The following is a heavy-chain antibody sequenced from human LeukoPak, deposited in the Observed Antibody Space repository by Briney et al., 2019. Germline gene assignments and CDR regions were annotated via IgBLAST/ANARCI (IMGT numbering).Heavy chain of an antibody. V-gene: IGHV6-1*01. CDR1: GDSVSSNSAA. CDR2: TYYRSRWYN. J-gene: IGHJ3*01. CDR3: ARGGRCGRSFDV. D-gene: IGHD2-15*01. Sequence: SQTLSLTRAISGDSVSSNSAAWNWVRQSPSRGLEWLGRTYYRSRWYNDYAVSVKSRITINPDTSKNQFSLQLNSVTPEDTAVYYCARGGRCGRSFDVWGQGTMVTVSS.